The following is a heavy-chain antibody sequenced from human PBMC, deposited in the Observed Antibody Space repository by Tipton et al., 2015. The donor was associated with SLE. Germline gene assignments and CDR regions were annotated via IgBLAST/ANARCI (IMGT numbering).Heavy chain of an antibody. CDR1: GDSISRAYY. CDR3: ASGDGNYMDV. D-gene: IGHD2-21*01. CDR2: IFHSGNT. J-gene: IGHJ6*03. Sequence: TLSLTCSVSGDSISRAYYWGWIRQPPEKGLEYIGSIFHSGNTYYNPSLKSRVTISVDTSKNQFSLKLSSVTAADTAVYYCASGDGNYMDVWGKGTTVTVSS. V-gene: IGHV4-38-2*01.